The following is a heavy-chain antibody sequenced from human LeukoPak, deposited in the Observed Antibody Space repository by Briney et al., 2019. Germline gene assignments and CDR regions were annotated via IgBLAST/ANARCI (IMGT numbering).Heavy chain of an antibody. J-gene: IGHJ4*02. V-gene: IGHV1-18*01. D-gene: IGHD3-9*01. CDR2: ISAYNGNT. CDR3: ARDPAPFYDILTGFDY. Sequence: ASVKVSCKASGYTFTSYGISWVRQAPGQGLEWMGWISAYNGNTNYAQKLQGRVTMTTDTSTSTAYMELRSLRSDDTAVYYCARDPAPFYDILTGFDYWGQGTLVTVSS. CDR1: GYTFTSYG.